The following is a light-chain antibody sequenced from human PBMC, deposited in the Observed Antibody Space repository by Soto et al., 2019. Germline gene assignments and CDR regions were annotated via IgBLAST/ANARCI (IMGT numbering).Light chain of an antibody. CDR3: HSLDITATVI. J-gene: IGLJ2*01. CDR1: ALTNQY. CDR2: EDS. Sequence: SYELTQPPSVSVSPGQTARITCSGDALTNQYAYWYQQKPGQAPRVLIYEDSERPSGIPVRFSGSSSGTTVTLTISGVQAEDEADYYCHSLDITATVIFGGGTKVTVL. V-gene: IGLV3-25*02.